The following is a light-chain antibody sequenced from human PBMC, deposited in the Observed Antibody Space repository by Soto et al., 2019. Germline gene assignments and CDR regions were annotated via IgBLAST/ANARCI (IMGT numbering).Light chain of an antibody. Sequence: EIVLTQSPGTLSLSPGERATLSCRASQSISSNYVAWYQQKPGQAPRLLIYDASSRATGIPNRFSGSGSGTDFTLTISSLQPDDFATYYCQQYNSYSPRTFGQGTKVDIK. CDR2: DAS. CDR3: QQYNSYSPRT. J-gene: IGKJ1*01. V-gene: IGKV3-20*01. CDR1: QSISSNY.